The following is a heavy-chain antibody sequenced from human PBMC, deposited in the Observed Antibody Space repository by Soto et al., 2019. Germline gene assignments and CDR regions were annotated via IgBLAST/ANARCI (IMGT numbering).Heavy chain of an antibody. J-gene: IGHJ1*01. Sequence: QVQLVESGGDVVQPGRSLRLSCAVSGFSLSDRVMHWVRQAPGRGLEWVALISTDESNKAYADSVKGRFTVSRDISKTKVYLQMDALRRGDTAVYYCALEDESSGHAGTFYHWGQGSLVTVSS. CDR2: ISTDESNK. D-gene: IGHD2-15*01. V-gene: IGHV3-30-3*01. CDR3: ALEDESSGHAGTFYH. CDR1: GFSLSDRV.